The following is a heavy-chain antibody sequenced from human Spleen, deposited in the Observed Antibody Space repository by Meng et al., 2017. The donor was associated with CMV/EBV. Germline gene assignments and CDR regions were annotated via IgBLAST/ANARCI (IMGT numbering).Heavy chain of an antibody. CDR3: ARHNLDHDFWSALRGWFDP. Sequence: GGSLRLSCAGSGFTVTRYWMSWVRQAPGKGLEWVSGINWNGGSTSYADSVKGRFTISRDNAKNSLYLQMNSLRAEDTALYYCARHNLDHDFWSALRGWFDPWGQGTLVTVSS. CDR2: INWNGGST. V-gene: IGHV3-20*04. D-gene: IGHD3-3*01. CDR1: GFTVTRYW. J-gene: IGHJ5*02.